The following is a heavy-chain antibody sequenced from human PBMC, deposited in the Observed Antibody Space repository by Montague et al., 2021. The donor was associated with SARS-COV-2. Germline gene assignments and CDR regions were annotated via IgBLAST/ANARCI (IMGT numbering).Heavy chain of an antibody. CDR3: AKDLHPFTGEVVTYFEN. D-gene: IGHD3-9*01. CDR2: ISGSGGGT. V-gene: IGHV3-23*01. CDR1: GFTFSSYA. J-gene: IGHJ1*01. Sequence: SLRLSCAASGFTFSSYAMGWVRQAPGKELEWVSGISGSGGGTKYADSVKGRFTISRDNSKNTLHLQMNTLRAEDTAVYYCAKDLHPFTGEVVTYFENWGQGSLVTVSS.